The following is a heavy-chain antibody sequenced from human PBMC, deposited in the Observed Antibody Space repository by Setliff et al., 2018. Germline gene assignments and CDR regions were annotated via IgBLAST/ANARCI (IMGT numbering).Heavy chain of an antibody. D-gene: IGHD5-12*01. CDR2: LFHTGTP. CDR3: ARHLWGRWMATSSDYFDY. CDR1: GYSITSGYY. Sequence: ASETLSLTCTVSGYSITSGYYWGWIRQSPGKGLEWLGSLFHTGTPYYNPSLQSRHTMSVDTSNNQFSLKLNSVTADDAAVYYCARHLWGRWMATSSDYFDYWGQGSLVTVSS. V-gene: IGHV4-38-2*02. J-gene: IGHJ4*02.